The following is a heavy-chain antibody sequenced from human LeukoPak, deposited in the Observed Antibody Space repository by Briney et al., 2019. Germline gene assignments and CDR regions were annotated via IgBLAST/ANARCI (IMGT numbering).Heavy chain of an antibody. D-gene: IGHD5-18*01. CDR1: GCTFTSYG. V-gene: IGHV1-18*01. CDR3: ARDGDVDTAMVDFDY. J-gene: IGHJ4*02. Sequence: ASVKVSCKASGCTFTSYGISWVRQAPGQGLEWMGWISAYNGNTNYAQKLQGRVTMTTDTSTSTAYMELRSLRSDDTAVYYCARDGDVDTAMVDFDYWGQGTLVTVSS. CDR2: ISAYNGNT.